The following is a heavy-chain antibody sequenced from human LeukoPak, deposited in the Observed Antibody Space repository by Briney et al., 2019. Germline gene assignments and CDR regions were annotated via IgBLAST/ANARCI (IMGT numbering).Heavy chain of an antibody. J-gene: IGHJ4*02. D-gene: IGHD3-10*01. V-gene: IGHV3-7*01. CDR2: IKQDGSEK. CDR3: AQRYGSGSYY. CDR1: GFTLSTYW. Sequence: PGGSLRLSCAASGFTLSTYWMSWVRQAPGKGLEWVANIKQDGSEKYYVDSVKGRFTISRDNAKNSLYLQMNSLRAEDTAVYYCAQRYGSGSYYWGQGTLVTVSS.